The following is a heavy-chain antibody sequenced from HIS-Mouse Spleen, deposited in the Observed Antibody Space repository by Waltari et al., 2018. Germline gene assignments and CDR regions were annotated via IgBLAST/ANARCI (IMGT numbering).Heavy chain of an antibody. D-gene: IGHD3-10*01. Sequence: QLQLQESGPVLVKPSETLSLTCTVSGGSISSSSYYWGWIRQPPGKGLEWIGSIYYSGSTYDNPSLNSGVTISVDTSKNQFSLKLSSVTAADTAVYYCARVWFGELSPFDYWGQGTLVTVSS. CDR2: IYYSGST. CDR1: GGSISSSSYY. V-gene: IGHV4-39*07. J-gene: IGHJ4*02. CDR3: ARVWFGELSPFDY.